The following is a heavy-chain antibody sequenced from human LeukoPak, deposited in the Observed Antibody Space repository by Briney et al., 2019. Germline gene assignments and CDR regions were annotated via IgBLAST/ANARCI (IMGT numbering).Heavy chain of an antibody. Sequence: GGSLTLSCAASGFTFSTYSMNWVRQAPGKGLAWVSSISSSSSFIYYSDSVKGRFTVSRDNAKNSLYLQMNSLRDEDTAVYYCAGSLRGGGWYMYWGQGTLVTVSS. V-gene: IGHV3-21*01. CDR1: GFTFSTYS. D-gene: IGHD6-19*01. J-gene: IGHJ4*02. CDR2: ISSSSSFI. CDR3: AGSLRGGGWYMY.